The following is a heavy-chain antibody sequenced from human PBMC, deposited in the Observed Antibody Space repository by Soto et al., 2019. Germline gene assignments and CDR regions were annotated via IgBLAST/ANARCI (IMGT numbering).Heavy chain of an antibody. V-gene: IGHV4-39*01. Sequence: TLSLTCTVSGGSISSSSYYWGWIRKPPGKGLEWIGSIYYSGSTYYNPSLKSRVTISVDTSKNQFSLKLSSVTAADTAVYYCARYDYIWGSYRPTDYYYYYMDVWGKGTTVTVSS. CDR1: GGSISSSSYY. J-gene: IGHJ6*03. CDR3: ARYDYIWGSYRPTDYYYYYMDV. D-gene: IGHD3-16*02. CDR2: IYYSGST.